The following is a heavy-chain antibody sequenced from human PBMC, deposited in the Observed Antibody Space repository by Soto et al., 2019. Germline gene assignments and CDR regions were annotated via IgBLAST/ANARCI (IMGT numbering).Heavy chain of an antibody. D-gene: IGHD6-25*01. Sequence: ESGGGLVQPGGSLRLSCAVSGFTFSSYWMNWVRQAPGKGLEWVANIKQDGSEMYYVDSVKGRFTISRDNAKDSLYLQMNSLRAEDTAVYYCARELAGPTYWGHGTLVTVSS. CDR2: IKQDGSEM. J-gene: IGHJ4*01. CDR3: ARELAGPTY. V-gene: IGHV3-7*01. CDR1: GFTFSSYW.